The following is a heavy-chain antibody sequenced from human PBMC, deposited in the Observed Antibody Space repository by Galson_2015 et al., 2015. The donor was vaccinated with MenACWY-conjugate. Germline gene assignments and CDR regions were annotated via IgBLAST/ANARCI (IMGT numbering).Heavy chain of an antibody. J-gene: IGHJ5*02. CDR3: ARTAGSVPP. D-gene: IGHD6-13*01. CDR2: ISATSATI. Sequence: SLRLSCAASGFTFSSFSMNWVRQALRKGLEWVSSISATSATIYYADSVKGRFTISRDNAKNSLYLQMNSLRAEDTAVYYCARTAGSVPPWGLGTLVTVSS. CDR1: GFTFSSFS. V-gene: IGHV3-21*01.